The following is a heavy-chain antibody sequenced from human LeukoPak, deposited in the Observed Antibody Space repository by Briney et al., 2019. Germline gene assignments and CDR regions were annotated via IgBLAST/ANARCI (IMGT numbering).Heavy chain of an antibody. CDR1: GGSISSYY. CDR2: IYYSGST. J-gene: IGHJ5*02. V-gene: IGHV4-59*01. Sequence: SETLSLTCTVSGGSISSYYWSWIRQPPGKGLEWIGYIYYSGSTNYNPSLKSRVTISVDTSKNQFSLKLSSVTAADTAVYYCARAPYYYDSDPLWFDPWGQGTLVTVSS. CDR3: ARAPYYYDSDPLWFDP. D-gene: IGHD3-22*01.